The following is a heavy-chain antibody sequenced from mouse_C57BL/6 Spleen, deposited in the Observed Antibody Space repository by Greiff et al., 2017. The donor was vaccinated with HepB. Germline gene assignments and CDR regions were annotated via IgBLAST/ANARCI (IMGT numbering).Heavy chain of an antibody. D-gene: IGHD2-1*01. CDR1: GYSITSGYY. CDR2: ISYDGSH. J-gene: IGHJ3*01. CDR3: ARGGSTEGFAY. V-gene: IGHV3-6*01. Sequence: EVKLVESGPGLVKPSQSLSLTCSVTGYSITSGYYWNWIRQFPGNKLEWMGYISYDGSHNYNPSLKNRISITRDTSKNQFFLKLNSVTTEDTATYYCARGGSTEGFAYWGQGTLVTVSA.